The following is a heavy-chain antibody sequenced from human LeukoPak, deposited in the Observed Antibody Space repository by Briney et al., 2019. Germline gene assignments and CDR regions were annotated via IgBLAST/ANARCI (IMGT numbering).Heavy chain of an antibody. V-gene: IGHV1-46*01. CDR2: INPNGGST. CDR1: GYTFTSYY. J-gene: IGHJ4*02. Sequence: GASVKVSCKASGYTFTSYYMHWVRQAPGQGLEWMGIINPNGGSTSYAQKFQGRLTMTEETSTDTAYMELNSLRSDDTAVYYCATDMVGYCNGEGCYSEAYWGQGTLVTVSS. CDR3: ATDMVGYCNGEGCYSEAY. D-gene: IGHD2-15*01.